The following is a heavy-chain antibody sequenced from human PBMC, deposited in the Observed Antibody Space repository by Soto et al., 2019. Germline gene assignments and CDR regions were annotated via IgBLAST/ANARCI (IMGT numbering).Heavy chain of an antibody. CDR1: GFTFSSYE. J-gene: IGHJ6*02. CDR2: ISSSGSTI. CDR3: ERDHEVTMVRGVIDYKYYGMDV. V-gene: IGHV3-48*03. Sequence: GGSLRLSCAASGFTFSSYEMNWVRQAPGKGLEWVSDISSSGSTIYYADSVKGRFTISRDNAKNSLFLQMNSLRAEDTAVYYCERDHEVTMVRGVIDYKYYGMDVWGQGTTVTVSS. D-gene: IGHD3-10*01.